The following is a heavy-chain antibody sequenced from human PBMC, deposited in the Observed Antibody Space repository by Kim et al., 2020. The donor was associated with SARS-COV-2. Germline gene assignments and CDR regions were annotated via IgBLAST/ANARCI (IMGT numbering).Heavy chain of an antibody. CDR3: ARVPGRTSSDDL. J-gene: IGHJ2*01. V-gene: IGHV1-69*04. Sequence: SVKVSCKASGGTFSSYAISWVRQAPGQGLEWMGRIIPILGIANYAQKFQGRVTITADKSTSTAYMELSSLRSEDTAVYYCARVPGRTSSDDLWGRGTLVTVSS. CDR1: GGTFSSYA. CDR2: IIPILGIA. D-gene: IGHD2-2*01.